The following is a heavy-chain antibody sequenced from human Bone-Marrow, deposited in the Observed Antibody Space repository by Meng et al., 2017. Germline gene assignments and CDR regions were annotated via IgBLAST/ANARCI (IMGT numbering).Heavy chain of an antibody. Sequence: VELVEAGGGVVQPGGSLRLTCAGSGFTFSSYSMNWVRQAPGKGLEWVSSISSSSSYIYYADSVKGRFTISRDNAKNSLYLQMNSLRAEDTAVYYCARDRAAAGIYDYWGQGTLVTVSS. V-gene: IGHV3-21*01. CDR1: GFTFSSYS. J-gene: IGHJ4*02. CDR3: ARDRAAAGIYDY. D-gene: IGHD6-13*01. CDR2: ISSSSSYI.